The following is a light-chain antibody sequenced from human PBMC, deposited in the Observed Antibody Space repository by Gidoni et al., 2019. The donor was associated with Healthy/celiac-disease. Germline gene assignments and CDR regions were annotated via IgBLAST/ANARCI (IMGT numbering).Light chain of an antibody. CDR1: QSVLYSSNNKNY. J-gene: IGKJ1*01. Sequence: DIVMTQSPDSLAVSLGERATINCKSSQSVLYSSNNKNYLAWYQQKPGQPPKLLIYWASTRESGVPDRFSGSGSGTDFTLTISSLQAEDVAGYYCQQYYSTPRTFXXXTKVEIK. CDR2: WAS. CDR3: QQYYSTPRT. V-gene: IGKV4-1*01.